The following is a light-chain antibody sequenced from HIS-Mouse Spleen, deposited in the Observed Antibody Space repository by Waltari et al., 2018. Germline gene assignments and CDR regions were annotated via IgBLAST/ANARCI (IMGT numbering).Light chain of an antibody. V-gene: IGLV6-57*02. CDR1: SGSIASNY. Sequence: NFMLTQPHSVSESPGKTVTISCTGSSGSIASNYVQLYQQRPGSAPTTVIYEDNQRPSGVPDRFSGSIDSSSNSASLTISGLKTEDEADYYCQSYDSSNQGVFGGGTKLTVL. CDR3: QSYDSSNQGV. J-gene: IGLJ3*02. CDR2: EDN.